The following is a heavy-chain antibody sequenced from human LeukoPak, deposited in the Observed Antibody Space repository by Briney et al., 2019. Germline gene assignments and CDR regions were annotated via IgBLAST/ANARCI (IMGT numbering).Heavy chain of an antibody. Sequence: SETLSLTCAVYGGSFSGYYWSWIRQPPGKGLEWIGEINHSGSTNYNPSLKSRVTISVDTSKKQFSLKLSSVSAADTAVYYCARDRCGRTSCYPGAFDIWGQGTMVTVSS. CDR3: ARDRCGRTSCYPGAFDI. V-gene: IGHV4-34*01. J-gene: IGHJ3*02. CDR2: INHSGST. D-gene: IGHD2-2*01. CDR1: GGSFSGYY.